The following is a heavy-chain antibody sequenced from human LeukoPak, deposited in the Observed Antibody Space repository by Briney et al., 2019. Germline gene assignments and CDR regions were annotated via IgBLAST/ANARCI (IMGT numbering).Heavy chain of an antibody. J-gene: IGHJ3*02. CDR2: IYSGGTT. V-gene: IGHV3-66*01. D-gene: IGHD4-11*01. CDR3: AREGWVTTARAFDI. Sequence: GGSLRLSCAPSGFTVSSQYMSWVRPAPGERLEWVSLIYSGGTTDYADSVKGRFTISRDNSQNTLYLQMNSLRAEGTAVYYCAREGWVTTARAFDIWGQGTVVTVSS. CDR1: GFTVSSQY.